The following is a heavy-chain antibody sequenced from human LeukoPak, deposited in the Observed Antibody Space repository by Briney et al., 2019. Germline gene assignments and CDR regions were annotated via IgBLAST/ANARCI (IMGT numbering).Heavy chain of an antibody. D-gene: IGHD3-10*01. CDR1: GGSISSNTYY. V-gene: IGHV4-39*01. CDR3: ARHGYYYSSGPLFDS. CDR2: ISYSGSS. J-gene: IGHJ4*02. Sequence: SETLSLTCTFSGGSISSNTYYWAWIRQPPGKGLEWIGTISYSGSSYSNPSLNSRVTISVDTTKNQFFLNLTSVTATDTALYYCARHGYYYSSGPLFDSWGQGTLVTVSS.